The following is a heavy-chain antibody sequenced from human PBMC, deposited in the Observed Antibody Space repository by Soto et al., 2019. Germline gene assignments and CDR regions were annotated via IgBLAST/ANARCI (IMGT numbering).Heavy chain of an antibody. J-gene: IGHJ6*02. D-gene: IGHD5-18*01. CDR3: ARVRYQLWPGSQTLTAPDYGMDV. CDR2: INPNSGGT. Sequence: ASVKVSFKASGYTFTGYYMHWLRQAPGQGLEWMGWINPNSGGTNYAQKFQGWVTMTRDTSISTAYMELSRLRSDDTAVYYCARVRYQLWPGSQTLTAPDYGMDVWGQGTTVTVSS. CDR1: GYTFTGYY. V-gene: IGHV1-2*04.